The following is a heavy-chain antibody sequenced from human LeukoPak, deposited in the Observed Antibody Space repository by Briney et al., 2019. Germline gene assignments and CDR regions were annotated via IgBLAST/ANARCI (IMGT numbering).Heavy chain of an antibody. CDR3: AKDFYQRSSRTNTDHHYYAMDV. J-gene: IGHJ6*02. V-gene: IGHV3-23*01. D-gene: IGHD2-2*01. Sequence: PGGSLRLSCAASGFRFSSHTMTWVRQAPGQGLEWVSAISASGGSTYYADSLKGRFTISRDNSKDTVYLQMNNLRAEDTALYYCAKDFYQRSSRTNTDHHYYAMDVWGQGTTVTVSS. CDR2: ISASGGST. CDR1: GFRFSSHT.